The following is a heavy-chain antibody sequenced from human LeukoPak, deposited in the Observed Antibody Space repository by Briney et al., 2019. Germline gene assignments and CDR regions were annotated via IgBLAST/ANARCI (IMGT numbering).Heavy chain of an antibody. Sequence: GRSLRLSCAASGFTFDDYAMHWVRQAPGKGLEWVSGISWNSGSIGYADSVKGRFTISRDNAKNPLYLQMNSLRAEDTALYYCAKDLGVPPIAAEFPLPYYYGMDVWGQGTTVTVSS. V-gene: IGHV3-9*01. CDR1: GFTFDDYA. CDR3: AKDLGVPPIAAEFPLPYYYGMDV. D-gene: IGHD6-13*01. J-gene: IGHJ6*02. CDR2: ISWNSGSI.